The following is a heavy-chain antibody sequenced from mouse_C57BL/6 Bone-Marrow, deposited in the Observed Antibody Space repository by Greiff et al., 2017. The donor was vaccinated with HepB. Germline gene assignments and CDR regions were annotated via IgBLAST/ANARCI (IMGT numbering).Heavy chain of an antibody. V-gene: IGHV2-2*01. D-gene: IGHD2-3*01. CDR1: GFSLTSYG. Sequence: VKLQESGPGLVQPSQSLSITCTVSGFSLTSYGVHWVRQSPGKGLEWLGVIWSGGSTDYNAAFISRLSISKDNSKSQVFFKMNSLQADDTAIYYCARRGLLTWYFDVWGTGTTVTVSS. CDR3: ARRGLLTWYFDV. CDR2: IWSGGST. J-gene: IGHJ1*03.